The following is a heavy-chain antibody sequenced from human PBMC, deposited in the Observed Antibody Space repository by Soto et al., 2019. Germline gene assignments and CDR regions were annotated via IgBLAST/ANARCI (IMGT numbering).Heavy chain of an antibody. V-gene: IGHV3-30-3*01. Sequence: QVQLVESGGGVVQPGRSLRLSCAASGFTFSSYAMHWFRQAPGKGLEWVAVISYDGSNKYYADSVKGRFTISRDNSKNTLYLQMNSLRAEDTAVYYCARPPAGSYRLAYYFDYWGQGTLVTVSS. D-gene: IGHD1-26*01. CDR2: ISYDGSNK. CDR3: ARPPAGSYRLAYYFDY. CDR1: GFTFSSYA. J-gene: IGHJ4*02.